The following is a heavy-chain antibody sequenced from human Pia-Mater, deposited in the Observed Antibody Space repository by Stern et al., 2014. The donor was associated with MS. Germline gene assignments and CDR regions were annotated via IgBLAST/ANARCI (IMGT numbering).Heavy chain of an antibody. V-gene: IGHV1-69*06. J-gene: IGHJ6*02. Sequence: VQLVQSGAEVKKPGSSVKVSCKASGGTFSSYAISWVRQAPGQGLEWKGGLIPIFGTANYAQKFQGRVTITADKSTSTAYMELSSLRSEDTAVYYCARRGMGATTKYGMDVWGQGTTVTVSS. CDR3: ARRGMGATTKYGMDV. CDR2: LIPIFGTA. CDR1: GGTFSSYA. D-gene: IGHD1-26*01.